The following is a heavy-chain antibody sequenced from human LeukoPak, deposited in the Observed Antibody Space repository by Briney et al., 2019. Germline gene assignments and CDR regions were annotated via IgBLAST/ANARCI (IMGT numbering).Heavy chain of an antibody. Sequence: SETLSLTCTVSGGSISSYYWSWIRQPPGKGLEWIGYIYYSGSTNYNPSLKSRVTISADTSKNQFSLKLSSVTAADTAVYYCARGPGGYDRSGSMDYWGQGTLVTVSS. CDR3: ARGPGGYDRSGSMDY. CDR1: GGSISSYY. J-gene: IGHJ4*02. D-gene: IGHD3-22*01. CDR2: IYYSGST. V-gene: IGHV4-59*01.